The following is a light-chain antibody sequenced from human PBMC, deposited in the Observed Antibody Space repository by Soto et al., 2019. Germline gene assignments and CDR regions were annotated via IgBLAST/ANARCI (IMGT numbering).Light chain of an antibody. Sequence: QSVLTQPPSESGTPGQRVTIYCSGSSSNIGSNTVNWYQQLPGTAPKLLIYSNNQRPSGVPDRFSGSKSGTSASLAISGLQSEDEADYYCAAWDDSLNGPLYVFGTGTKLTVL. V-gene: IGLV1-44*01. CDR1: SSNIGSNT. J-gene: IGLJ1*01. CDR2: SNN. CDR3: AAWDDSLNGPLYV.